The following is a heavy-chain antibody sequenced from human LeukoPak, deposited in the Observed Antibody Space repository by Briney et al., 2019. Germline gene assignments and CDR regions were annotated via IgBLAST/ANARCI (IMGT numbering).Heavy chain of an antibody. J-gene: IGHJ1*01. CDR1: GGSFSGYY. V-gene: IGHV4-34*01. D-gene: IGHD3-22*01. Sequence: SETLSLTCAVYGGSFSGYYWSWIRQPPGKGLEWVGEINHSGSTNYNPSLKSRVTISVDTSKNQFSLKLSSVTAADTAVYYCARVDPSYYYDSSGYYGYFQHWGQGTLVTVSS. CDR2: INHSGST. CDR3: ARVDPSYYYDSSGYYGYFQH.